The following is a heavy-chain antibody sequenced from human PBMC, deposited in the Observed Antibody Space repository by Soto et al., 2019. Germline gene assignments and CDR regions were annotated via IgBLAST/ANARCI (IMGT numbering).Heavy chain of an antibody. Sequence: TSETLSLTCTVSGGSISSSSYYWGWIRQPPGKGLEWIGSIYYSGSTYYNPSLKSRVTISVDTSKNQFSLKLSSVTAADTAVYYCARSSGDLAWLLRLGAFDIWGQGTMVT. CDR1: GGSISSSSYY. V-gene: IGHV4-39*01. CDR2: IYYSGST. D-gene: IGHD3-3*01. J-gene: IGHJ3*02. CDR3: ARSSGDLAWLLRLGAFDI.